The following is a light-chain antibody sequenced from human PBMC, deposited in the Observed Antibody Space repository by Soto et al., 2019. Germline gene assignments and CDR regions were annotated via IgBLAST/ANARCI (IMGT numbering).Light chain of an antibody. Sequence: QSALTQPGSVSGSPGQSITISCTGTSSDVGGYSYVSWYQQHPGKAPKLIIYDVFSRPSGVSTRFSGSKSGNTASLTISGLQDDDEDDYYCSSYSGANTPGVFGGGTKLTVL. CDR3: SSYSGANTPGV. CDR1: SSDVGGYSY. J-gene: IGLJ3*02. V-gene: IGLV2-14*01. CDR2: DVF.